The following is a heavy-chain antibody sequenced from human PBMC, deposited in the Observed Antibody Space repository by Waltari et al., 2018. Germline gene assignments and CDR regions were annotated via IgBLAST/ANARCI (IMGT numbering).Heavy chain of an antibody. J-gene: IGHJ5*01. Sequence: EVQLVESGGGPGQPGGSLRLSWPASGFTFQNYWMHWVRQVPGQGLVWVSRIYNDGTRINYADSVKGRFTISRDNAKNTLFLQMNSLRAEDTAVYYCARDYNSYFDSWGQGTLVTVSS. D-gene: IGHD5-18*01. CDR1: GFTFQNYW. CDR3: ARDYNSYFDS. CDR2: IYNDGTRI. V-gene: IGHV3-74*01.